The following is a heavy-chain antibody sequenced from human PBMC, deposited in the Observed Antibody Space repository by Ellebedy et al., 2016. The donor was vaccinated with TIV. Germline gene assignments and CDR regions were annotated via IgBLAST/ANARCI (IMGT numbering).Heavy chain of an antibody. CDR2: ISGSGGST. J-gene: IGHJ5*02. CDR3: ARELTTVTTSWFDP. V-gene: IGHV3-23*01. CDR1: GFTFSSYA. Sequence: GESLKISXAASGFTFSSYAMSWVRQAPGKGLEWVSSISGSGGSTYYADSVKGRFTISRDTSKNTLYLQMNSLRAEDTAVYYCARELTTVTTSWFDPWGQGTLVTVSS. D-gene: IGHD4-17*01.